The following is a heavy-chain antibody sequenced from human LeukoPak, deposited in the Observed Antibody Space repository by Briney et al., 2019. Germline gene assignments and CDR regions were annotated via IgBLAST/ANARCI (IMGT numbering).Heavy chain of an antibody. CDR1: GYTFTSYG. CDR2: ISAYNGNT. CDR3: ARTPPSGELLF. D-gene: IGHD1-26*01. V-gene: IGHV1-18*01. J-gene: IGHJ4*02. Sequence: ASVKVSCKASGYTFTSYGISWVRQAPGQGLEWMGWISAYNGNTNYAQRLQRRVTMTTDTPTSTAYMELRSLRSDDTAVYYCARTPPSGELLFGGQGTLVTVSS.